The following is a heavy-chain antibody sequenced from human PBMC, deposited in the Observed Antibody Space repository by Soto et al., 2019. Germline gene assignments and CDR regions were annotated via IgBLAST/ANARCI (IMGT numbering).Heavy chain of an antibody. V-gene: IGHV3-30*18. CDR2: ISYDGSNK. D-gene: IGHD6-19*01. J-gene: IGHJ6*02. CDR1: GFTLSSYG. Sequence: LILSCPASGFTLSSYGMHWVRQAPGKGLEWVAVISYDGSNKYYADSVKGRFTISRDNSKNTLYLQMNSLRAEDTAVYYCAKGSGWHDYYYYGMDVWGQGTTVTVSS. CDR3: AKGSGWHDYYYYGMDV.